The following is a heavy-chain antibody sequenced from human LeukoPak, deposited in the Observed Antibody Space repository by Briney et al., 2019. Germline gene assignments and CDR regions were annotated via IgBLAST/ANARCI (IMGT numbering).Heavy chain of an antibody. CDR1: GLTFGTNW. J-gene: IGHJ4*02. CDR2: IKQDGTEK. V-gene: IGHV3-7*01. Sequence: GGSLSPSGVAPGLTFGTNWISWVRQAPGKGPGWVANIKQDGTEKYYVDSVKGRFTISRDNVENSLFLEMNSLSAEDTALYYCARDPTAAGADYWGQGTLVTVSS. CDR3: ARDPTAAGADY. D-gene: IGHD6-13*01.